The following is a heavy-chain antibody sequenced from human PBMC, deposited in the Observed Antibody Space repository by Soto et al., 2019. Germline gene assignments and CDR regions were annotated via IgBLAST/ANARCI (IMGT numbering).Heavy chain of an antibody. Sequence: GGSLRLSCAASGFTFRDSYMSLIRQAPGKGLEWVSYISTGGSTIQYADSVKGRFTVSRDNAKNSLYLQMNSLRDEDTAVYYCAKNRGFYDSSGLEYWGQGTLVTVSS. V-gene: IGHV3-11*01. CDR1: GFTFRDSY. CDR3: AKNRGFYDSSGLEY. D-gene: IGHD3-22*01. CDR2: ISTGGSTI. J-gene: IGHJ4*02.